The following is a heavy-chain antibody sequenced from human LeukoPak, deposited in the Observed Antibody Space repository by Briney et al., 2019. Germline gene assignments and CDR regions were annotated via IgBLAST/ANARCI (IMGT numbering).Heavy chain of an antibody. Sequence: PGGSLRLSCAASGFTFDDYSFHWVRQAPGKGLEWVSLISRDGSSTYYADSAKGRFTISRDNSKNSVYLQMNSLRTEDTALYYCTKDRYCSTTNCPLDYWGQGTLVTVSS. CDR1: GFTFDDYS. CDR2: ISRDGSST. CDR3: TKDRYCSTTNCPLDY. D-gene: IGHD2-2*01. J-gene: IGHJ4*02. V-gene: IGHV3-43*01.